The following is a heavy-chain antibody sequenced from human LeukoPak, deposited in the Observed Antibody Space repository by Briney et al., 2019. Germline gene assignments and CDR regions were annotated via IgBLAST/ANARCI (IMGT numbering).Heavy chain of an antibody. CDR2: IYYSGTT. CDR3: ARAPYYDFWSGYYTGYMDV. D-gene: IGHD3-3*01. J-gene: IGHJ6*03. CDR1: GGSISSYY. V-gene: IGHV4-59*12. Sequence: SETLSLTCTVSGGSISSYYWGWIRQPPGKGLEWIGYIYYSGTTNYNPSLKSRVTISVDTSKNQFSLKLSSVTAADTAVYYCARAPYYDFWSGYYTGYMDVWGKGTTVTVSS.